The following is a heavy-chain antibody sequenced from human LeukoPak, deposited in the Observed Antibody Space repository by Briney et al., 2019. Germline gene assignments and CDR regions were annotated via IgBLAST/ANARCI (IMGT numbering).Heavy chain of an antibody. CDR1: GGTFSSYA. D-gene: IGHD6-13*01. V-gene: IGHV1-69*04. CDR2: IIPILGIA. CDR3: ARVRIAAAGTGGYYYYGMDV. J-gene: IGHJ6*02. Sequence: SVKVSSKASGGTFSSYAISWVRQAPGQGREWMGRIIPILGIANHAQKFQGRGTLTADKSTRTAYMELSSLRSEDTAVYYCARVRIAAAGTGGYYYYGMDVWGQGTTVTVSS.